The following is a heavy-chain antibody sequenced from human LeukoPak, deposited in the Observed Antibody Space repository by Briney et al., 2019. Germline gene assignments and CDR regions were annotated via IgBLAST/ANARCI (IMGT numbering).Heavy chain of an antibody. CDR1: GGSISSYY. V-gene: IGHV4-59*01. CDR2: IYYSGST. CDR3: ARDRGLGTWFDP. Sequence: SETLSRTCTVSGGSISSYYWSWIRQPPGKGLEWIGYIYYSGSTNYNPSLKSRVTISGDTSKNQFSLKLSSVTAADTAVYYCARDRGLGTWFDPWGQRTLVTVSS. D-gene: IGHD1-1*01. J-gene: IGHJ5*02.